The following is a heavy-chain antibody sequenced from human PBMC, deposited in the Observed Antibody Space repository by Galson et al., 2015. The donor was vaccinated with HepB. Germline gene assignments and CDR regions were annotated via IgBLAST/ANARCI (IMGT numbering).Heavy chain of an antibody. CDR2: INPNSGGT. J-gene: IGHJ4*02. D-gene: IGHD6-19*01. Sequence: SVTVSCKASGYTFTGYYMHWVRQAPGQGLEWMGWINPNSGGTNYAQKFQGRVTMTRDTSISTAYMELSRLRSDDTAVYYCAREARVAGSTSFDYWGQGTLVTVSS. V-gene: IGHV1-2*02. CDR3: AREARVAGSTSFDY. CDR1: GYTFTGYY.